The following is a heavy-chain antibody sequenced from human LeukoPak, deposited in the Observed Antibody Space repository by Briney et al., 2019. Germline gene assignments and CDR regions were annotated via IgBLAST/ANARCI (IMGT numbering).Heavy chain of an antibody. V-gene: IGHV3-20*01. CDR2: INWNGGST. CDR1: GFTFSSYW. Sequence: SGGSLRLSCAASGFTFSSYWMSWVRQAPGKGLEWVSGINWNGGSTGYADSVKGRFTISRDNAKNSLYLQMNSLRAEDTALYHCARDHTTIPSYNWFDPWGQGTLVTVSS. CDR3: ARDHTTIPSYNWFDP. D-gene: IGHD5-12*01. J-gene: IGHJ5*02.